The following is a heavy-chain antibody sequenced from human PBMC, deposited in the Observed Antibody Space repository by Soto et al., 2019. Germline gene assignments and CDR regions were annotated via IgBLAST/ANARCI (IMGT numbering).Heavy chain of an antibody. J-gene: IGHJ6*02. CDR3: AREAVVVPAAIWDVSYYGMDV. Sequence: ASVKVSCKASGYTFTGYYIHWVRQAPGQRLEWMGWINPNSGGTNYAQKFQGCVTMTRDTSISTAYMELSRLRSDDTAAYYCAREAVVVPAAIWDVSYYGMDVWGQGTTVTVSS. CDR2: INPNSGGT. V-gene: IGHV1-2*04. D-gene: IGHD2-2*01. CDR1: GYTFTGYY.